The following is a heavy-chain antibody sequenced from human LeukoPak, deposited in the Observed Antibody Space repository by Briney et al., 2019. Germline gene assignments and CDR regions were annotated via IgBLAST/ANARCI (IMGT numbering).Heavy chain of an antibody. J-gene: IGHJ3*02. CDR2: ISGSGGST. D-gene: IGHD1-20*01. Sequence: GRSLRLSCAASGFTFSSYAMTWVRQAPGKGLEWVSTISGSGGSTYYADSVKGRFTISRDNSKNTLYLQMNSLRAEDTAVYYCAKDGAGITGTFDIWGQGTMVAVSS. CDR1: GFTFSSYA. CDR3: AKDGAGITGTFDI. V-gene: IGHV3-23*01.